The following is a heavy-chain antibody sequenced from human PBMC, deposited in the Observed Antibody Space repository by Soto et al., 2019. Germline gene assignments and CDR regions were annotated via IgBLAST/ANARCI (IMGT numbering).Heavy chain of an antibody. CDR3: AGASSGGSGSYYY. V-gene: IGHV1-2*04. CDR2: INPNSGGT. CDR1: GYTFTGYY. D-gene: IGHD3-10*01. J-gene: IGHJ4*02. Sequence: ASVKVSCKASGYTFTGYYMHWVRQAPGQGLEWMGWINPNSGGTNYAQKFQGWVTMTRDTSIRTAYMELSRLRSDDTAVYYCAGASSGGSGSYYYWGQGTLVTVSS.